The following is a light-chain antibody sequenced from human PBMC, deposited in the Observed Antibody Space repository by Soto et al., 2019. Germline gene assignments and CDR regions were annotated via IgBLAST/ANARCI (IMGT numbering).Light chain of an antibody. CDR2: EVT. V-gene: IGLV2-14*02. Sequence: QSALTQPASVSGSPGQSITISCTGTSSDIGTYNLVCWYKQHPGKAPQLMIYEVTNRPSGVSDRFSGSKSGNTASLTISGLQAEDEADYYCSSYTSSSTLYVFGTGTKV. CDR1: SSDIGTYNL. CDR3: SSYTSSSTLYV. J-gene: IGLJ1*01.